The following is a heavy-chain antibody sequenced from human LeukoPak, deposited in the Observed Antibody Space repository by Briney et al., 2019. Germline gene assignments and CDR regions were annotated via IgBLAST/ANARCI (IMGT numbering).Heavy chain of an antibody. V-gene: IGHV4-38-2*01. Sequence: SETLSLTXAVSGYSISSGYYWGWIRQPPGKGLEWIGSIYHSGSTYYNPSLKSRVTISVDTSKNQFSLKLSSVTAADTAVYYCARQFEQWLVPGELDYWGQGTLVTVSS. D-gene: IGHD6-19*01. CDR3: ARQFEQWLVPGELDY. CDR1: GYSISSGYY. J-gene: IGHJ4*02. CDR2: IYHSGST.